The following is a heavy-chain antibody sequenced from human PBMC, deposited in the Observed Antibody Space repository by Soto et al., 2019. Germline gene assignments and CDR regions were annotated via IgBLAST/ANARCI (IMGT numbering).Heavy chain of an antibody. V-gene: IGHV3-23*01. CDR3: AKATQDYYDSIGYYVAGAFHI. D-gene: IGHD3-22*01. J-gene: IGHJ3*02. Sequence: GGSLRLSCAASGFTFSSYAMSWVRQAPGKGLEWVSAISGSGGSTYYADSVKGRFTISRDNSKNTLYLQMNSLRAEDTAVYYCAKATQDYYDSIGYYVAGAFHIWGPGTMVTVSS. CDR1: GFTFSSYA. CDR2: ISGSGGST.